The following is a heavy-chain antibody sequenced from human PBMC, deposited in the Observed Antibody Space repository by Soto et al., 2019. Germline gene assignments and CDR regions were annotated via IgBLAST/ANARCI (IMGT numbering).Heavy chain of an antibody. CDR2: IIPIFGTA. D-gene: IGHD5-18*01. J-gene: IGHJ6*02. CDR1: GGTFSSYA. CDR3: ARRAVDTAMVTGPYYYYGMDV. V-gene: IGHV1-69*01. Sequence: QVQLVQSGAEVKKPGSSVKVSCKASGGTFSSYAISWVRQAPGQGLEWMGGIIPIFGTANYAQKFQGRVTITADESTSTAYMELRSLRSEDTAVYYCARRAVDTAMVTGPYYYYGMDVWGQGTTVTVSS.